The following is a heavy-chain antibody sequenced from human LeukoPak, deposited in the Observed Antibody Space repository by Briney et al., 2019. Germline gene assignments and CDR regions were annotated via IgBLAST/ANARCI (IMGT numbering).Heavy chain of an antibody. V-gene: IGHV1-46*01. J-gene: IGHJ5*02. Sequence: GASVTVSCTASGGTFSSYAISWVRQAPGQGLEWMGIINPSGGSTSYAQKFQGRVTMTRDTSTSTVYMELSSLRSEDTAVYYCARDYYYARGFDPWGQGTLVTVSS. CDR2: INPSGGST. CDR1: GGTFSSYA. D-gene: IGHD3-10*02. CDR3: ARDYYYARGFDP.